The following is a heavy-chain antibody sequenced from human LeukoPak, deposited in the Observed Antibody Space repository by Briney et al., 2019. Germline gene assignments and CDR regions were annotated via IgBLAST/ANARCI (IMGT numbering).Heavy chain of an antibody. V-gene: IGHV1-18*01. D-gene: IGHD6-13*01. CDR1: GYTFTSYG. J-gene: IGHJ4*02. Sequence: ASVKVSCKASGYTFTSYGISWVRQAPGQGLERMGWISAYNGNTNYAQKLQGRVTMTTDTSTSTAYMELRSLRSDDTAVYYCARESGAAAATIPTDYWGQGTLVTVSS. CDR3: ARESGAAAATIPTDY. CDR2: ISAYNGNT.